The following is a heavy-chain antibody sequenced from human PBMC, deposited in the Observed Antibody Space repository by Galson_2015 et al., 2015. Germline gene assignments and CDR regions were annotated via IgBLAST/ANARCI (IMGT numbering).Heavy chain of an antibody. CDR2: FSGSAGST. J-gene: IGHJ4*02. CDR3: ATWNYVDW. V-gene: IGHV3-23*01. Sequence: SLRLSCAASGFTFSSHSMSWVRQAPGKGLEWVSAFSGSAGSTYYADSVKGRFTISRDNSKNTLYLQMNSLRAEDTAVYYCATWNYVDWWGQGTLVTVSS. D-gene: IGHD1-1*01. CDR1: GFTFSSHS.